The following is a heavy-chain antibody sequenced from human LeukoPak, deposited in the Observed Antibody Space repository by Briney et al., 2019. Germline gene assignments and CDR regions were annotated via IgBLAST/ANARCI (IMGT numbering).Heavy chain of an antibody. CDR3: AGYIAAAAKGEGAFDI. J-gene: IGHJ3*02. CDR1: GGSISSYY. CDR2: IYYSGST. D-gene: IGHD6-13*01. V-gene: IGHV4-59*01. Sequence: SETLSLTCTVSGGSISSYYWSWIRQPPGKGLEWIGYIYYSGSTNYNPSLKSRVTISVDTSKNQFSLKLSSVTAADTAVYYCAGYIAAAAKGEGAFDIWGQGTMVTVSS.